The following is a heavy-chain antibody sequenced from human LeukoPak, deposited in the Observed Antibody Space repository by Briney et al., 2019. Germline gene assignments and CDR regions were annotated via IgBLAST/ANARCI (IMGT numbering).Heavy chain of an antibody. CDR3: ARDRGNRVFDY. D-gene: IGHD4-23*01. Sequence: SETLSLTCTVSGGSISSYYWSWIRQPQGKGLEWIGYIYYSGSTNYNPSLKSRVTISVDTSKNQFSLKLSSVTAADTAVYYCARDRGNRVFDYWGQGTLVTVSS. J-gene: IGHJ4*02. V-gene: IGHV4-59*01. CDR1: GGSISSYY. CDR2: IYYSGST.